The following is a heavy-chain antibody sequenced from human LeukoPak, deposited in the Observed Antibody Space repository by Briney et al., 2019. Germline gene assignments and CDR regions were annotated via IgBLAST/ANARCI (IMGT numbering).Heavy chain of an antibody. Sequence: ASVKVSCKASGYTFTSYYMHWVRQAPGQGLEWMGIINPSGGSTSYARKFQGRVTMTRDTSTSTVYMELSSLRSEDTAVYYCARSPRRYCSGGSCYPAGWFDPWGQGTLVTVSS. V-gene: IGHV1-46*01. CDR2: INPSGGST. J-gene: IGHJ5*02. CDR1: GYTFTSYY. D-gene: IGHD2-15*01. CDR3: ARSPRRYCSGGSCYPAGWFDP.